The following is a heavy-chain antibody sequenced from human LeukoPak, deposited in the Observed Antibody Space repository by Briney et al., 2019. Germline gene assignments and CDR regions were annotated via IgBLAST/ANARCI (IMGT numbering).Heavy chain of an antibody. CDR3: ASGDIPPRSYYYYGMDV. Sequence: ASVKVSFKASGYTFTSYGISWVRQAPGQGGEGMGWISAYNGNTNYAQRLQGRVTMTTDTSTSTAYMEPRSLRSDDTAVYYCASGDIPPRSYYYYGMDVWGQGTTVTVSS. CDR2: ISAYNGNT. D-gene: IGHD7-27*01. CDR1: GYTFTSYG. J-gene: IGHJ6*02. V-gene: IGHV1-18*01.